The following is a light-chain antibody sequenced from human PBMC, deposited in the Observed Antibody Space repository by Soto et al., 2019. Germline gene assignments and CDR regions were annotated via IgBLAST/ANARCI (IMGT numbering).Light chain of an antibody. Sequence: IVVTQSPLSLPVTPGEPASISCRSSQSLLHSDGYNYLDWYLQKPGQSPQLLIYLGSNRASGVPDRFSGSGSGTDFTLNISRVEAEDVGVYYCMQALQTPPWTFGQGTKVEIK. CDR2: LGS. CDR1: QSLLHSDGYNY. V-gene: IGKV2-28*01. CDR3: MQALQTPPWT. J-gene: IGKJ1*01.